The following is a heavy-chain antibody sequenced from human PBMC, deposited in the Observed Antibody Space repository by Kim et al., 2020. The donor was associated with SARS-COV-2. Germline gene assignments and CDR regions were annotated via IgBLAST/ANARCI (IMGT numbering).Heavy chain of an antibody. V-gene: IGHV5-10-1*01. CDR1: GYRFTSQW. J-gene: IGHJ6*02. CDR2: IDLSDSYT. Sequence: GESLKISCKGSGYRFTSQWITWVRQMPGKGLEWMGRIDLSDSYTDYSPSFQGHVTIAGDKSITTAYLQWTSLKASDTGTYYCARLELSSGSFSRLEVWGQGTTVTVSS. D-gene: IGHD3-10*01. CDR3: ARLELSSGSFSRLEV.